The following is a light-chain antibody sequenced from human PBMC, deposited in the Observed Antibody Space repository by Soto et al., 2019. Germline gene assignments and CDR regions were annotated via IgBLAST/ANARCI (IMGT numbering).Light chain of an antibody. CDR1: ESVRSS. J-gene: IGKJ1*01. CDR2: GAS. V-gene: IGKV3-15*01. Sequence: EIVMTQSPATLSLSPGERATLSCRASESVRSSLAWYQQKFGQTPRLLIYGASTRATGVPARFSGSESGTEFNLTISSLQFEDFAVYYGKQYGNWQEFGQGTKV. CDR3: KQYGNWQE.